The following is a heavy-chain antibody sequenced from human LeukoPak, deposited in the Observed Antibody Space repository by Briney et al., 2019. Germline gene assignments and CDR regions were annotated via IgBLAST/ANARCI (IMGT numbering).Heavy chain of an antibody. Sequence: GGSLRLSCVASGFPFSSYWMTWVRQAPGKGLEWVANIKQDGSKKSYVDSVKGRFTTSRDNAKNSLYLQMNSLRAEDTAIYYCTRVGYIDEGIDYWGQGTLVTVSS. D-gene: IGHD5-24*01. V-gene: IGHV3-7*04. J-gene: IGHJ4*02. CDR3: TRVGYIDEGIDY. CDR1: GFPFSSYW. CDR2: IKQDGSKK.